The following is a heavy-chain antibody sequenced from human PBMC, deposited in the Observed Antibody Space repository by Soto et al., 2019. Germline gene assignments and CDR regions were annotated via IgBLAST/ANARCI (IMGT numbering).Heavy chain of an antibody. Sequence: GAALKISGKGSGYSFTSYWIGWVRQMPGKGLEWMGIIYPGASDTRYSPSFQGQVTISADKSISTAYLQWSSLKASDTAMYYCARRPLSGNWFDPWGQGTLVTVSS. CDR3: ARRPLSGNWFDP. CDR1: GYSFTSYW. CDR2: IYPGASDT. D-gene: IGHD1-26*01. V-gene: IGHV5-51*01. J-gene: IGHJ5*02.